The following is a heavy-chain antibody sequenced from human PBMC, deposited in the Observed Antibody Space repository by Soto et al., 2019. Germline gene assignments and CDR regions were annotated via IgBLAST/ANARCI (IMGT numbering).Heavy chain of an antibody. CDR1: GYIFTDYF. CDR3: ARDRHYGSGGTNWFDP. D-gene: IGHD3-10*01. J-gene: IGHJ5*02. CDR2: ISTYNRNT. Sequence: GASVKVSCKASGYIFTDYFISWVRQAPGQGLEWMGWISTYNRNTNYAQKFQGRVTMTTDASTSTAYMELRSLRSDDTAVYYCARDRHYGSGGTNWFDPWGQGTLVTVS. V-gene: IGHV1-18*01.